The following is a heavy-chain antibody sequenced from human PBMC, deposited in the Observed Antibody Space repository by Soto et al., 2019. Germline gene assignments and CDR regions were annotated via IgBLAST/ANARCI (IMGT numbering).Heavy chain of an antibody. CDR1: GFTFSDSV. Sequence: GGSPRLSGVAFGFTFSDSVMTWVRQAPGKGLEWVAAISGDGRTHYESSMTGRFIISRDNSQATLYLHVRSLRDEDTATHYCVRLNKSNFASLPYTGFDWWGQGTQVTVSS. J-gene: IGHJ4*02. CDR2: ISGDGRT. D-gene: IGHD3-16*01. CDR3: VRLNKSNFASLPYTGFDW. V-gene: IGHV3-23*01.